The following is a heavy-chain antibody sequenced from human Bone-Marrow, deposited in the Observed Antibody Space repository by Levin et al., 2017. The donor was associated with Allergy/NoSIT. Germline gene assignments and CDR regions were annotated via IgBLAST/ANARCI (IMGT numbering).Heavy chain of an antibody. CDR3: ATGDHDALSGFSFDY. D-gene: IGHD3-3*01. CDR1: GHSLTELS. Sequence: GGSLRLSCNISGHSLTELSIHWVRQAPGKGLEWMGGFDPEYDETIYAQEFQGRVIMTEDTSTDSAYMELRSLRFEDTAVYYCATGDHDALSGFSFDYWGQGTPLIVS. CDR2: FDPEYDET. V-gene: IGHV1-24*01. J-gene: IGHJ4*02.